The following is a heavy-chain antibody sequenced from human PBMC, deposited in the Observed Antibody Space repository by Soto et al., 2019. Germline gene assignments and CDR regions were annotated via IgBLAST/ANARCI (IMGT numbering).Heavy chain of an antibody. V-gene: IGHV1-2*02. Sequence: ASVKVSCKASGYTFTGYYMHWVRQAPGQGLEWMGWINPNSGGTNYAQKFQGRVAVTRDTSISTAYMELTRLKSDDTAVYYCAKDSYYDILTGYSRNAFDMWGQGTMVT. J-gene: IGHJ3*02. CDR3: AKDSYYDILTGYSRNAFDM. CDR1: GYTFTGYY. CDR2: INPNSGGT. D-gene: IGHD3-9*01.